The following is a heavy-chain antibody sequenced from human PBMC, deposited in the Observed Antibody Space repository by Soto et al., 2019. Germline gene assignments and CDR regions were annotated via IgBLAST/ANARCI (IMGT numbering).Heavy chain of an antibody. CDR1: GFTFSNYG. V-gene: IGHV3-NL1*01. D-gene: IGHD2-2*01. CDR3: AKDRGKGYCSSTSCYGAPDY. Sequence: GGSLRLSCAASGFTFSNYGMHWVRQAPGKGLEWVSVISCSGISTYYADSVKGRFTISRDNSKNTLYLQMNSLRAEDTAVYYCAKDRGKGYCSSTSCYGAPDYWGQGTLVTVSS. CDR2: ISCSGIST. J-gene: IGHJ4*02.